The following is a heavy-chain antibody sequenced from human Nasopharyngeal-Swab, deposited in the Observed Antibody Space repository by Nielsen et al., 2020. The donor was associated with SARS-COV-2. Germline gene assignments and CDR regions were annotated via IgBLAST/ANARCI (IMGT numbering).Heavy chain of an antibody. CDR2: ISYDGSNK. V-gene: IGHV3-30-3*01. J-gene: IGHJ4*02. Sequence: WIRQPPGKGLEWVAGISYDGSNKYYADAVKGRFTISRDNSKNTLYLQMNSQRAEDTAVYYCARARPVWGAVVVPAAISAHWGQGTLVTVSS. D-gene: IGHD2-2*01. CDR3: ARARPVWGAVVVPAAISAH.